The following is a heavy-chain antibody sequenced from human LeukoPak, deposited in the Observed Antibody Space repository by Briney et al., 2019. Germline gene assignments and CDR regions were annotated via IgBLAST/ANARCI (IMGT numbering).Heavy chain of an antibody. J-gene: IGHJ6*03. D-gene: IGHD1-7*01. V-gene: IGHV4-34*01. CDR2: INDSGRI. Sequence: SETLSLTCAVYGGSFSNYYWSWIRQPPGRGLEWIGEINDSGRINYNPSLMSRVTVSVDTSKNQFSLRWTSVTATDTAVYYCARRWNYGRNYYIDVWGNGATVSASS. CDR1: GGSFSNYY. CDR3: ARRWNYGRNYYIDV.